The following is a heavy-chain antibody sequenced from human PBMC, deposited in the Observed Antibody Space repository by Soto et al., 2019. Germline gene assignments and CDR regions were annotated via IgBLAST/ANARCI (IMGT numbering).Heavy chain of an antibody. CDR2: TYYRSKWYN. J-gene: IGHJ6*02. CDR3: ARDRFFPGAQDYYCYGMDV. CDR1: GDSVSSNSAA. V-gene: IGHV6-1*01. Sequence: SQTLSLTCAISGDSVSSNSAAWNWIRQSPSRGLEWLGRTYYRSKWYNDYAVSVKSRITINPDTSKNQFSLQLNSVTPEDTAVYYCARDRFFPGAQDYYCYGMDVWGQGTTVIGS. D-gene: IGHD1-26*01.